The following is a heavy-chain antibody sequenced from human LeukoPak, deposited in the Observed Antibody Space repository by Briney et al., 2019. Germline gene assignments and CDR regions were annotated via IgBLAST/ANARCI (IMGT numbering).Heavy chain of an antibody. V-gene: IGHV3-23*01. CDR1: GFTFSSYA. CDR3: ARVLSGRGSLYDYYYYMDV. Sequence: GGSLRLSCAASGFTFSSYAMNWVRQAPGKGLEWVSAISGSGGSTYYADSVKGRFTISRDNSKNTLYLQMNSLRAEDTAVYYCARVLSGRGSLYDYYYYMDVWGKGTTATISS. CDR2: ISGSGGST. D-gene: IGHD3-10*01. J-gene: IGHJ6*03.